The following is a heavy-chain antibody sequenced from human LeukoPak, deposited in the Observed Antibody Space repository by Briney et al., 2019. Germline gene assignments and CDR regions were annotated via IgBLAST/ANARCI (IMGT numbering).Heavy chain of an antibody. CDR2: MYAGGTT. J-gene: IGHJ5*02. Sequence: GGSVRLSCAASGVIVSRNFMSWVRQAPGKGLQWVAIMYAGGTTDYSDSVRGRFHISRDSSNNTLSLQINSLRAEDTAVYYCARGSGSGWPLDRWGQGTLVTVSS. CDR3: ARGSGSGWPLDR. D-gene: IGHD6-19*01. V-gene: IGHV3-53*01. CDR1: GVIVSRNF.